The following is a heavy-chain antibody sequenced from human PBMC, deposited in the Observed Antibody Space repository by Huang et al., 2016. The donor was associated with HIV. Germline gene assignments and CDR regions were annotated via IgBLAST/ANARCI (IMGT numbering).Heavy chain of an antibody. CDR3: AHIGRLGNYYRDV. CDR1: GFSLNHKGVG. D-gene: IGHD7-27*01. V-gene: IGHV2-5*02. CDR2: IYWDDDK. Sequence: QITLKESGPTVIKPTQTLTLTCSFSGFSLNHKGVGVGWIRQPPGKALEWLVLIYWDDDKRFTPSLKNRITITKDTSKNQVVFTMTNLDPMDTGTYYCAHIGRLGNYYRDVWGNGTTVTVSS. J-gene: IGHJ6*03.